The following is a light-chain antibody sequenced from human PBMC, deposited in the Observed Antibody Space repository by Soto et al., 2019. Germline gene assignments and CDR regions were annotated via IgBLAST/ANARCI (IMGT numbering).Light chain of an antibody. CDR1: QSVSSSY. J-gene: IGKJ5*01. CDR2: GAS. Sequence: ENVLTQSPGTLSLSPGERATLSCRASQSVSSSYLAWYQQKPGQAPRLLIYGASSRATGIPDRFSGGGSATAFTTPISRLEPADYAVSYCRQYGSSPPITFGQGTRLEIK. V-gene: IGKV3-20*01. CDR3: RQYGSSPPIT.